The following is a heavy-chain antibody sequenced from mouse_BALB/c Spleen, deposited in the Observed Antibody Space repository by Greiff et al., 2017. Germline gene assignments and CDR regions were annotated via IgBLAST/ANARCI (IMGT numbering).Heavy chain of an antibody. CDR3: ARTEGYYFDY. CDR2: IWWNDDK. V-gene: IGHV8-8*01. Sequence: QVTLKVSGPGILQHSQTLSLTCSFSGFSLSTSGMSVGWIRQPSGKGLEWLAHIWWNDDKYYNPALKSRLTISKDTSNNQVFLKIASVVTADTATYYCARTEGYYFDYWGQGTTLTVSS. J-gene: IGHJ2*01. CDR1: GFSLSTSGMS.